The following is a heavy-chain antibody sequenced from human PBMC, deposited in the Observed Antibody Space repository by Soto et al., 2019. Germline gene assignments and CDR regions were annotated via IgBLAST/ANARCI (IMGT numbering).Heavy chain of an antibody. Sequence: PSETLSLTCTVSGGSISSGGYYWSWIRQHPGKGLEWIGYIYYSGSTYYNPSLKSRVTISVDTSKNQFSLKLSSVTAADTAMYYCASGYYDFWSGYRNDYYYYYYGMDVWGQGTTVTVSS. V-gene: IGHV4-31*03. CDR2: IYYSGST. D-gene: IGHD3-3*01. CDR3: ASGYYDFWSGYRNDYYYYYYGMDV. CDR1: GGSISSGGYY. J-gene: IGHJ6*02.